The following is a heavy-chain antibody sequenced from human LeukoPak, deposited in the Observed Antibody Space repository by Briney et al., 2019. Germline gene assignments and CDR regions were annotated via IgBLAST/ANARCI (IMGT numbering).Heavy chain of an antibody. CDR2: IHHTGST. J-gene: IGHJ5*02. D-gene: IGHD2-21*02. CDR1: GGSISSSGYS. V-gene: IGHV4-30-2*01. CDR3: ARTPTYCGGDCYYFDP. Sequence: SQTLSLTCAVSGGSISSSGYSWSWIRQPPGKGLEWIGYIHHTGSTYYNPSLKSRVTISVDRSKNQFSLKLSSVTAADTAMYFCARTPTYCGGDCYYFDPWGQGTLVTVSS.